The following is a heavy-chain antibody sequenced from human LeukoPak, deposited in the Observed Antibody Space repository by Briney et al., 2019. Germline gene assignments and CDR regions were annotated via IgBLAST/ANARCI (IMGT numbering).Heavy chain of an antibody. Sequence: GVSLRLSCAASGFSFSSYWMNWVRQAPGKGLEWVANIKQEGSEKYYVDSVKGRFTISRDNAKNSLYLQMNSLRGEDTAVYYCARGYYYGMDVWGQGTTVTVSS. CDR1: GFSFSSYW. CDR3: ARGYYYGMDV. CDR2: IKQEGSEK. V-gene: IGHV3-7*01. J-gene: IGHJ6*02.